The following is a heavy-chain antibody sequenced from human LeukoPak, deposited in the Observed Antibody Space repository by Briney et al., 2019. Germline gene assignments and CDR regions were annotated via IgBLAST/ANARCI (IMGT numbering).Heavy chain of an antibody. V-gene: IGHV3-15*01. CDR3: TIDSNSGWSGY. J-gene: IGHJ4*02. CDR2: TKTKTEGGTT. D-gene: IGHD6-19*01. Sequence: GGSLRLSCAGSGFTFSNAWLSWVRQAPGKGLEWVGRTKTKTEGGTTEYPAPVKGRFTVSRDDSKDTVFLQMNSLKSEDTAVYYCTIDSNSGWSGYWGQGTLVTVSS. CDR1: GFTFSNAW.